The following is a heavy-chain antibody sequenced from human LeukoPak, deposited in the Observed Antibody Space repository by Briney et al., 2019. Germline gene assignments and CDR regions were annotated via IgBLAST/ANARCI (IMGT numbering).Heavy chain of an antibody. Sequence: RPGASVKVSCKASGYDFTTNYIHWVRQAPGQGLEWMGTINPNVSSTTYGQRFRGRVTMTRDTSTATVYMDLGSLTSDDTAIYYCAKGYCTGASCYVLDSWGQGTLVTVSS. D-gene: IGHD2-15*01. CDR1: GYDFTTNY. J-gene: IGHJ4*02. CDR3: AKGYCTGASCYVLDS. CDR2: INPNVSST. V-gene: IGHV1-46*01.